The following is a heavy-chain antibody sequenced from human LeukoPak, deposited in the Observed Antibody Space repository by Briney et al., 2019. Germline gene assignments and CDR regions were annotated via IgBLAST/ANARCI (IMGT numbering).Heavy chain of an antibody. J-gene: IGHJ6*03. CDR3: ARDQWSMRAYYYYYHYMDV. D-gene: IGHD2-15*01. CDR1: GYTFTSYG. V-gene: IGHV1-18*01. CDR2: ISAYNGNT. Sequence: ASVKVSCKASGYTFTSYGISWVRQAPGQGLEWMGWISAYNGNTNYAQKLQGRVTMTTDTSTSTAYMELRSLRSDDTAVYYCARDQWSMRAYYYYYHYMDVWGKGTTVTVSS.